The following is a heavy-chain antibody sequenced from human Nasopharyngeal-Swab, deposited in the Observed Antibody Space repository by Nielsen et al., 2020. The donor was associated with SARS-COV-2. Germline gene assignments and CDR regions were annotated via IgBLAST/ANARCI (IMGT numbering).Heavy chain of an antibody. J-gene: IGHJ5*02. Sequence: ASVKVSCKASGYTFTSYYMHWVRQAPGQRLEWMGIINPSGGSTSYAQKFQGRVTMTRDTSTSTVYMELSSLRSEDTAVYYCARDEGRGLLTGFLKNWFDPWGQGTLVTVSS. CDR2: INPSGGST. CDR1: GYTFTSYY. V-gene: IGHV1-46*01. D-gene: IGHD1-26*01. CDR3: ARDEGRGLLTGFLKNWFDP.